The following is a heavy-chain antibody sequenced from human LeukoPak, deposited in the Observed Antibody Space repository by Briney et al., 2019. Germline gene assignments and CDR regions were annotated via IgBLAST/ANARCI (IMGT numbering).Heavy chain of an antibody. CDR2: IITSSSYI. J-gene: IGHJ6*04. Sequence: PGESLRLSCAVSGFTFSSYSMNWVRQAPGEGLEWVSSIITSSSYIYYADSVKGRFTISRDNAKNSLYLQMNSLRDEDTAVYYCARDSGWWQHCSGGSCYSFNYYYHYGMDVWGKGTTVTVSS. V-gene: IGHV3-21*01. D-gene: IGHD2-15*01. CDR3: ARDSGWWQHCSGGSCYSFNYYYHYGMDV. CDR1: GFTFSSYS.